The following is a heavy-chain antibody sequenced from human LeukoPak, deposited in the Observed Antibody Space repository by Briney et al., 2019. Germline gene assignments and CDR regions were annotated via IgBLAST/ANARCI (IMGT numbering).Heavy chain of an antibody. J-gene: IGHJ4*02. Sequence: GGSLRLSCAASGFTFSDYYMSWIRQAPGKGLEWVSYISSSGSTIYYADSVKGRFTISRDNAKNSLYLQMNSLRAEDTAVYYCARQWAYYYDSSGYSDYWGQGTLVTVSS. V-gene: IGHV3-11*04. CDR2: ISSSGSTI. CDR3: ARQWAYYYDSSGYSDY. D-gene: IGHD3-22*01. CDR1: GFTFSDYY.